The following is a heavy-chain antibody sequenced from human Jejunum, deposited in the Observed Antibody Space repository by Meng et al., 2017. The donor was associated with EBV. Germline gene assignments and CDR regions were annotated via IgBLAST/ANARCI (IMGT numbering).Heavy chain of an antibody. V-gene: IGHV1-2*06. J-gene: IGHJ2*01. CDR3: AREGLVGDLRYFDL. D-gene: IGHD3-16*01. CDR2: INPNSGGA. CDR1: AYTFAGYD. Sequence: VQRVQSRAEVKKPGASVKVSCKASAYTFAGYDMHWVRQAPGQGLEWMGRINPNSGGANYAQKFQGRVTMTRDTSISTAYMELSRLRSDDTAVYYCAREGLVGDLRYFDLWGRGTLVTVSS.